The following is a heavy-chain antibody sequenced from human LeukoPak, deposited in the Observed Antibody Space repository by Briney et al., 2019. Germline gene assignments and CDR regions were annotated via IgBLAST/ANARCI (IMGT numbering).Heavy chain of an antibody. Sequence: GASVKVSCKASGYTFTGYYMHWVRQAPGQGLEWMGRITPNSGGTNYAQKFQGRVTMTRDTSISTAYMELSRLRSDDTAVYYCAIIMITFGGVPHYFDYWGQGTLVTVSS. V-gene: IGHV1-2*06. CDR1: GYTFTGYY. CDR2: ITPNSGGT. J-gene: IGHJ4*02. CDR3: AIIMITFGGVPHYFDY. D-gene: IGHD3-16*01.